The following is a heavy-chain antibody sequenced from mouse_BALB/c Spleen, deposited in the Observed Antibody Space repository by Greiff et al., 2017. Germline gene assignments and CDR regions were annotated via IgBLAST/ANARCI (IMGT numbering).Heavy chain of an antibody. V-gene: IGHV5-6-3*01. J-gene: IGHJ1*01. CDR2: INSNGGST. Sequence: DVQLQESGGGLVQPGGSLKLSCAASGFTFSSYGMSWVRQTPDKRLELVATINSNGGSTYYPDSVKGRFTISRDNAKNTLYLQMSSLKSEDTAMYYCARDNYGSFYWYFDVWGAGTTVTVSS. CDR1: GFTFSSYG. D-gene: IGHD1-1*01. CDR3: ARDNYGSFYWYFDV.